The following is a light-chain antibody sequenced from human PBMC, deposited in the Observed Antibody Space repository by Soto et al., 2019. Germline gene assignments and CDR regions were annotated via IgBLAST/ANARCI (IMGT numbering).Light chain of an antibody. CDR2: EVS. Sequence: QSALTQPASVSGSPRQSITLSCTGTSSDVGAYNYVSWYQQHPGKAPKLMIYEVSNRPSGVSNRFSGSKSGNTASLTISGLKAEDVADYYCSSYSSSPTYVFGPGTKVTVL. J-gene: IGLJ1*01. V-gene: IGLV2-14*01. CDR1: SSDVGAYNY. CDR3: SSYSSSPTYV.